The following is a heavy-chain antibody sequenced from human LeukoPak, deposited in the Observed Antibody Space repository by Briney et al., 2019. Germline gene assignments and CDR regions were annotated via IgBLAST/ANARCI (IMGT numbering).Heavy chain of an antibody. D-gene: IGHD1-20*01. Sequence: PSETLSLTCTVSGGSISSGSYYWSWIRQHPGKGLEWIGYIYYSVTTYYNPSLKSRVTISVDTSKNQFSLKLSSVTAADTAVYYCARAITDADAFDIWGLGTMVTVS. CDR3: ARAITDADAFDI. J-gene: IGHJ3*02. V-gene: IGHV4-31*03. CDR1: GGSISSGSYY. CDR2: IYYSVTT.